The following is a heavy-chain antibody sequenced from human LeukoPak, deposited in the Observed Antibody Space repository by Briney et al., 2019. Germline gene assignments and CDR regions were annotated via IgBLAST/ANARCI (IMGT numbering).Heavy chain of an antibody. V-gene: IGHV1-69*05. CDR3: ARLNYDSSGYYY. J-gene: IGHJ4*02. Sequence: SVKVSCKASGGTFSSYAISWVRQAPGQGLEWMGGIIPIFGTANYAQKFQGRVAITTDESTSTAYMELSSLRSEDTAVYYCARLNYDSSGYYYWGQGTLVTVSS. D-gene: IGHD3-22*01. CDR1: GGTFSSYA. CDR2: IIPIFGTA.